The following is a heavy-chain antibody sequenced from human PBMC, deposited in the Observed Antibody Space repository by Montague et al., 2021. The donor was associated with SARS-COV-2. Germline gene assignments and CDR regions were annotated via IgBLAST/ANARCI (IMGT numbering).Heavy chain of an antibody. Sequence: SETLSLTCAVSGGSISSSSYYRGWIRQPPGKGLEWIGSIYYSGSTYYNPSLKSRVTISVDTSKNQFSLKLSSVTAADTAVYYCARHFFSAGAEEAGWFDPWGQGTLVTVSS. CDR3: ARHFFSAGAEEAGWFDP. CDR1: GGSISSSSYY. D-gene: IGHD1-26*01. CDR2: IYYSGST. J-gene: IGHJ5*02. V-gene: IGHV4-39*01.